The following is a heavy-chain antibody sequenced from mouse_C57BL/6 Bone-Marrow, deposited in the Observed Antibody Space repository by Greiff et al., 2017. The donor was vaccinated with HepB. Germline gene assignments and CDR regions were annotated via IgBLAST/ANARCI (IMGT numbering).Heavy chain of an antibody. CDR3: AREPYGYAMDY. D-gene: IGHD1-1*02. CDR2: IYPGGGYT. V-gene: IGHV1-63*01. CDR1: GYTFTDYW. Sequence: VQVVESGAELVRPGTSVKMSCKASGYTFTDYWIGWAKQRPGHGLEWIGDIYPGGGYTNYNEKFKVKATLTADKSSSTAYMQFSSLTSEDSAIYYCAREPYGYAMDYWGQGTSVTVSS. J-gene: IGHJ4*01.